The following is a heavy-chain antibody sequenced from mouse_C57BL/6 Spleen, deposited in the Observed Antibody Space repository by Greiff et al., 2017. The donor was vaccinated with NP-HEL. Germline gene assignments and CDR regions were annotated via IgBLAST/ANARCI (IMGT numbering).Heavy chain of an antibody. Sequence: VQLQQSGAELVKPGASVKISCKASGYAFSSYWMNWVKQRPGKGLEWIGQIYPGDGDTNYNGKFKGKATLTADKSSSTAYMQLSSLTSEDSAVYFCARGHNYYGSSPSYFDYWGQGTTLTVSS. CDR1: GYAFSSYW. D-gene: IGHD1-1*01. CDR2: IYPGDGDT. J-gene: IGHJ2*01. CDR3: ARGHNYYGSSPSYFDY. V-gene: IGHV1-80*01.